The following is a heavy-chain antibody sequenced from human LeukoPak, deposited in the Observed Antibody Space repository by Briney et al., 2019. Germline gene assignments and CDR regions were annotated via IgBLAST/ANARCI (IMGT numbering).Heavy chain of an antibody. J-gene: IGHJ4*02. CDR3: AKAYYGGNSFIGY. CDR1: GFTFSSYG. V-gene: IGHV3-30*18. CDR2: ISYDGSNK. Sequence: GGSLRLSCAASGFTFSSYGMHWVRQAPGKGLEWVAIISYDGSNKYYADSVKGRFTISRDNSKNTLYLQMNSLRAEDTAVYYCAKAYYGGNSFIGYWGQGTLVTVSS. D-gene: IGHD4-23*01.